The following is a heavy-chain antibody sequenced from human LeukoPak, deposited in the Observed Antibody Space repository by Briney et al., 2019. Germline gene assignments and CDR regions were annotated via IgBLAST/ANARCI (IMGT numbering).Heavy chain of an antibody. CDR1: GGSISSYS. CDR3: ARDPGGRLAAARYKGTFSNWFDP. Sequence: SETLSLTCTVSGGSISSYSWSWIRQTPGKGLEWIGYIYYSGSTNYNPSLKSRVTISVDKSKNQFSLKLSSVTAADTAVYYCARDPGGRLAAARYKGTFSNWFDPWGQGTLVTVSS. D-gene: IGHD6-13*01. CDR2: IYYSGST. J-gene: IGHJ5*02. V-gene: IGHV4-59*12.